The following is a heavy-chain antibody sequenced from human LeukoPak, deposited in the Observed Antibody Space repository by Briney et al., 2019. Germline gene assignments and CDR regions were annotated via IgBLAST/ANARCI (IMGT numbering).Heavy chain of an antibody. Sequence: SETLSLTCTVSGGSISSYYWSWIRQPPGKGLEWIGYIYYSGSTNYNPSLKSRATISVDTSKNQCFLKLSSVTAADTAVYYCARAPTTTYYDILTGYFSDAFDIWGQGTMVTVSS. V-gene: IGHV4-59*01. J-gene: IGHJ3*02. CDR2: IYYSGST. CDR3: ARAPTTTYYDILTGYFSDAFDI. CDR1: GGSISSYY. D-gene: IGHD3-9*01.